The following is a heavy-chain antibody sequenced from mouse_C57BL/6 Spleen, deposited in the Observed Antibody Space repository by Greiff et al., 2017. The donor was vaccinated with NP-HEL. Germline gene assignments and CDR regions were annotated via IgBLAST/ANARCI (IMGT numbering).Heavy chain of an antibody. CDR1: GYTFTSYW. Sequence: QVQLQQPGAELVKPGASVKMSCKASGYTFTSYWITWVKQRPGQGLEWIGDIYPGSGSTNYNEKFKSKATLTVDTSSSTAYMQLSSLTSEDSAVYYCARYRSGAYYFDYWGQGTTLTVSS. CDR3: ARYRSGAYYFDY. J-gene: IGHJ2*01. V-gene: IGHV1-55*01. CDR2: IYPGSGST. D-gene: IGHD3-2*02.